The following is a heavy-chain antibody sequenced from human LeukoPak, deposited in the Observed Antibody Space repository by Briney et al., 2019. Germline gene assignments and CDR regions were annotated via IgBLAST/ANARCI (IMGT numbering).Heavy chain of an antibody. Sequence: GGSLRLSCAASGFTFSSYWMHWVRQAPGKGLVWVSRINSDGSSTSYADSVKGRFTISRDNAKNTLYLQMNSLKTEDTAVYYCTTDTDSGDYWGQGTLVTVSS. J-gene: IGHJ4*02. CDR3: TTDTDSGDY. V-gene: IGHV3-74*01. D-gene: IGHD1-26*01. CDR1: GFTFSSYW. CDR2: INSDGSST.